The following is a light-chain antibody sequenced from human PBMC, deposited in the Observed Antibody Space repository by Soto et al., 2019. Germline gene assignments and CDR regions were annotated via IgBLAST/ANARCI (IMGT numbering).Light chain of an antibody. Sequence: EIVLTQSPGTLSLSPGERATLSCRASQSVSSSYFAWYQQKPGQAPRLLIYVASTRATGIPDRFSGSGSGTDFTLTISRLEPEDFAVYYCQQYGSSRLTFGGGTKVEIK. CDR2: VAS. CDR3: QQYGSSRLT. CDR1: QSVSSSY. V-gene: IGKV3-20*01. J-gene: IGKJ4*01.